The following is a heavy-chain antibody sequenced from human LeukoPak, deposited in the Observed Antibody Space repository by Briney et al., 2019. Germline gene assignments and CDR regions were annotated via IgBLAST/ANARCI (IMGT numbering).Heavy chain of an antibody. V-gene: IGHV4-34*01. D-gene: IGHD4-11*01. J-gene: IGHJ4*02. CDR2: INHSGST. CDR1: GGSISSYY. Sequence: NPSETLSLTCTVSGGSISSYYWSWVRQPPGKGLEWIGEINHSGSTNYNPSLKSRVTISVDTSKNQFSLKLSSVTAADTAVYYCARGSNDYSNPIDYWGQGTLVTVSS. CDR3: ARGSNDYSNPIDY.